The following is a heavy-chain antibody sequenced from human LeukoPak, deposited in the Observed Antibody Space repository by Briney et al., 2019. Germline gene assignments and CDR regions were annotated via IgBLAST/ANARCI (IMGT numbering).Heavy chain of an antibody. CDR1: GFTFSSYA. J-gene: IGHJ4*02. CDR2: ISYDGSNK. CDR3: ARWVIAY. V-gene: IGHV3-30-3*01. D-gene: IGHD3-16*02. Sequence: PGGSLRLSCAASGFTFSSYAMHWVRQAPGKGLEWVAVISYDGSNKYYADSVRGRFTISRDNSKNTLYLQMNSLRAEDTAVYYCARWVIAYWGQGTLVTVSS.